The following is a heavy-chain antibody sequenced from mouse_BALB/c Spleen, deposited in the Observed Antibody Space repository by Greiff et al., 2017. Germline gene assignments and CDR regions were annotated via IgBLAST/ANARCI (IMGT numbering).Heavy chain of an antibody. CDR1: GYTFTSYY. CDR2: INPSNGGT. V-gene: IGHV1S81*02. J-gene: IGHJ4*01. CDR3: TRFHYYCYYAMDY. Sequence: QVQLKQSGAELVKPGASVKLSCKASGYTFTSYYMYWVKQRPGQGLEWIGEINPSNGGTNFNEKFKSKATLTVDKSSSTAYMQLSSLTSEDSAVYYCTRFHYYCYYAMDYWGQGTSVTVSS. D-gene: IGHD1-2*01.